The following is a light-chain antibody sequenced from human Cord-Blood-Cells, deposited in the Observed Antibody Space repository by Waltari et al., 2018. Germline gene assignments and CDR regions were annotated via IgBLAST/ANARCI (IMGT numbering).Light chain of an antibody. Sequence: DIQMTQSPSTLSASVGDRVTITCRASQSISSWLAGYQQKPGKAPKLLIYDASSFESGVPSRVSGSGSGTEFTLTISSLQPDDFATYYCQQYNSYSPYTFGQGTKLEIK. J-gene: IGKJ2*01. CDR3: QQYNSYSPYT. CDR1: QSISSW. V-gene: IGKV1-5*01. CDR2: DAS.